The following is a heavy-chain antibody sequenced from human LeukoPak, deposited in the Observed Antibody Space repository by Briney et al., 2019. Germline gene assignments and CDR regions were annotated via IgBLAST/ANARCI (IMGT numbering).Heavy chain of an antibody. CDR1: GGSISSSSYY. CDR3: ASKNSGYVSGGDNWFDP. D-gene: IGHD5-12*01. V-gene: IGHV4-39*07. CDR2: IYYTGST. Sequence: SPSETLSLTCTVSGGSISSSSYYWGWIRQPPGKGLEWIGSIYYTGSTYYSPSLRGRVTISLDTSKKQFSLKLSSVTAADTAVYYCASKNSGYVSGGDNWFDPWGQGTLVTVSS. J-gene: IGHJ5*02.